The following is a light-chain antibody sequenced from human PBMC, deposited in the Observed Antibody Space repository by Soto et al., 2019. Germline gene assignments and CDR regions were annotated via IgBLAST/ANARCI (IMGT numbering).Light chain of an antibody. Sequence: EIVLTQSPVIVSLSPVARATLSCRASQTVDNFLAWYQLKPGKAPRLLIYDATKRASGIPVRFTGSGSGTDFILTISNIEAEDVAIYYCQQRKKWPPITFGQGTRLEIK. CDR2: DAT. CDR3: QQRKKWPPIT. V-gene: IGKV3-11*01. J-gene: IGKJ5*01. CDR1: QTVDNF.